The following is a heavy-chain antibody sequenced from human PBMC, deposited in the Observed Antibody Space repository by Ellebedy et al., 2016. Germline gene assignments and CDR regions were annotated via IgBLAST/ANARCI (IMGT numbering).Heavy chain of an antibody. Sequence: GEFLKISXAGSGFSLSNYAMTWVRQAPGKGLEWVSTIRGSGDVGYYAASVKGRFTISRDISRNTLFLQMISLRADDTAGYYCTRGLGQQEDVLSGYWGQGTLVTVSS. CDR2: IRGSGDVG. V-gene: IGHV3-23*01. CDR1: GFSLSNYA. D-gene: IGHD3-16*01. CDR3: TRGLGQQEDVLSGY. J-gene: IGHJ4*02.